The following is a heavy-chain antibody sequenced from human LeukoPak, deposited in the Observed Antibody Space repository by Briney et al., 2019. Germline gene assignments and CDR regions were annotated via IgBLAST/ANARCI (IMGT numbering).Heavy chain of an antibody. CDR3: AREHPHYYDSSGYYY. Sequence: GGSLRLSCTASGFTFSDYYMSWIRQAPGKGLEWVSYITSSGSTIYYADSVKGRFTISRDNAKNSLYLQMNSLRAEDTAVYYCAREHPHYYDSSGYYYWGQGTLVTVSS. D-gene: IGHD3-22*01. V-gene: IGHV3-11*01. J-gene: IGHJ4*02. CDR2: ITSSGSTI. CDR1: GFTFSDYY.